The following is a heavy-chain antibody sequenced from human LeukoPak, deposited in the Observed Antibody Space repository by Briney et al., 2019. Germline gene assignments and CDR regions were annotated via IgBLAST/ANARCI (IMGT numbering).Heavy chain of an antibody. Sequence: PGGSLRLSCAASGFTFSNAWMSWVRQAPGKGLEWVGRIKSKTDGGTTDYAAHVKGRFTISRDDSKNTLYLQMNSLKTEDTAVYYCTTSGAIVVVPAAVDYWGQGTLVTVSS. D-gene: IGHD2-2*01. J-gene: IGHJ4*02. CDR2: IKSKTDGGTT. CDR3: TTSGAIVVVPAAVDY. CDR1: GFTFSNAW. V-gene: IGHV3-15*01.